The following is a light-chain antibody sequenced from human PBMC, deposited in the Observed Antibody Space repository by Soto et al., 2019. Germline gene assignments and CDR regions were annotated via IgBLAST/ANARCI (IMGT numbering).Light chain of an antibody. Sequence: DTPMTQSPSTLSASIGDRVTITCRASQSISTWLARYQQKPGKAPKLLIYAASTLENGVPTRFSGTGSETEFTLTVSSLQPDDSATYYCQQYNDYITFGQGTRLEIK. J-gene: IGKJ5*01. CDR1: QSISTW. CDR3: QQYNDYIT. CDR2: AAS. V-gene: IGKV1-5*01.